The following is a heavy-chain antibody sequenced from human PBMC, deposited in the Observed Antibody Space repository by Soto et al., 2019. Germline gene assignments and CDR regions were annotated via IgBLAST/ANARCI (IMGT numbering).Heavy chain of an antibody. CDR2: ISSSSSTI. V-gene: IGHV3-48*01. CDR3: ARDHSIAARKYYYYMDV. Sequence: GGSLRLSCAASGFTFSSYSMNWVRQAPGKGLEWVSYISSSSSTIYYADSVKGRFTISRDNAKNSLYLQMNSLRAEDTAVYYCARDHSIAARKYYYYMDVWGKGTTVTVSS. D-gene: IGHD6-6*01. CDR1: GFTFSSYS. J-gene: IGHJ6*03.